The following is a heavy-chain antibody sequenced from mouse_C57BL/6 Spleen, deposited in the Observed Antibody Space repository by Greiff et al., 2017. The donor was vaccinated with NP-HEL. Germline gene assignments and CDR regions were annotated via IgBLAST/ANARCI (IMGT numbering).Heavy chain of an antibody. J-gene: IGHJ1*03. CDR3: ARGRVFTTVVGPWYFDV. D-gene: IGHD1-1*01. CDR2: IDPSDSYT. CDR1: GYTFTSYW. V-gene: IGHV1-50*01. Sequence: QVQLQQPGAELVKPGASVKLSCKASGYTFTSYWMQWVKQRPGQGLEWIGEIDPSDSYTNYNQKFKGKATLTVDTSSSTAYMQLSSLTSEDSAVYYCARGRVFTTVVGPWYFDVWGTGTTVTVSS.